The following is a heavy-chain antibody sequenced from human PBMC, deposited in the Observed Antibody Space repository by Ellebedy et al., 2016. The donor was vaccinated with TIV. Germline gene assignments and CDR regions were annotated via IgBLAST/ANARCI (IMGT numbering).Heavy chain of an antibody. Sequence: GGSLRLSXAASGFIFESYAMHWVRQAPGKGLEWVSGVNWNGADIGYAASVKGHFTISRDNAKNSLYLEMNNLRGEDTALYYCAKDQGYSAGWSLGYYYYGMDVWGQGTTVTVSS. CDR2: VNWNGADI. D-gene: IGHD1-26*01. V-gene: IGHV3-9*01. CDR3: AKDQGYSAGWSLGYYYYGMDV. J-gene: IGHJ6*02. CDR1: GFIFESYA.